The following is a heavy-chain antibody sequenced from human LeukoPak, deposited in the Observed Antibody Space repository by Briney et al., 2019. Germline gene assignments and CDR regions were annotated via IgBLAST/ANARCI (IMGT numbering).Heavy chain of an antibody. CDR1: GGSISSGGYY. V-gene: IGHV4-31*03. Sequence: SQTLSLTCTVSGGSISSGGYYWSWIRQHPGKGLEWIGYIYYSGSTYYNPSLKSRVTISVDTSKNQFSLKLSSVTAADTAVYYCARHARYGSGSIYYFDYWGQGTLVTVSS. CDR2: IYYSGST. J-gene: IGHJ4*02. CDR3: ARHARYGSGSIYYFDY. D-gene: IGHD3-10*01.